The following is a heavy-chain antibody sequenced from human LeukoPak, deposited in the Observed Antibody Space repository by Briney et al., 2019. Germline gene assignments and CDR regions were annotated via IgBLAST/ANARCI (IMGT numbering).Heavy chain of an antibody. Sequence: GGSLRLSCEVSGFVFDDYAMHWVRQSPGKGLEWVSGISWNSDDIDYADSVKGRFTISRDNARNSLYLQMKSLRPEDTAVYYCVKAHRGANTWNYFDSWGQGTLVTVSS. J-gene: IGHJ5*01. V-gene: IGHV3-9*01. CDR3: VKAHRGANTWNYFDS. D-gene: IGHD1-7*01. CDR1: GFVFDDYA. CDR2: ISWNSDDI.